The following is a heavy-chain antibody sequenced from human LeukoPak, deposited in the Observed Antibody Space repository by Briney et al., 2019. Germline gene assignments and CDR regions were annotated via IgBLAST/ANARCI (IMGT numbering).Heavy chain of an antibody. CDR2: IYSSGTT. CDR3: ARAPTQEGGGALFDY. J-gene: IGHJ4*02. D-gene: IGHD3-16*01. Sequence: PAETLSLTCSVSGGSINSYYWSWIRQPAGKGLEWIGRIYSSGTTNYNPSLKSRVIMSVDTSNNHFSLNLTSVTAGDTAVYYCARAPTQEGGGALFDYWGQGTLVTASS. CDR1: GGSINSYY. V-gene: IGHV4-4*07.